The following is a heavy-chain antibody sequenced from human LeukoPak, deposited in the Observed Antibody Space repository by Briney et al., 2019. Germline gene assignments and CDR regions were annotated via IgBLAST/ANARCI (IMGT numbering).Heavy chain of an antibody. J-gene: IGHJ4*02. V-gene: IGHV4-39*01. D-gene: IGHD1-26*01. CDR2: VYYSGSA. Sequence: SETLSLTCTVSGVTISSSNYYWHWTRQPPGKRLEWIGSVYYSGSAYYNPSLKTRLTISVDTSMNQFSLKLTSVTAADTAVYYCASRSTSRGSPFDYWGQGTLVTVSS. CDR3: ASRSTSRGSPFDY. CDR1: GVTISSSNYY.